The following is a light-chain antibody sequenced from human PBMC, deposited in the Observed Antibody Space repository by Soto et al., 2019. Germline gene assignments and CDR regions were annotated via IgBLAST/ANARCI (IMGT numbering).Light chain of an antibody. CDR3: SSYTGSTTYV. Sequence: QSVLTQPASVSGSPGQSITISCTGTSSDVGGYNYVSWYQQHPGKAPKLMIYDVSNRPSGVSNRFSGSKSGNTASLTISGLQAEDEADYYCSSYTGSTTYVFGIGTKVTV. J-gene: IGLJ1*01. V-gene: IGLV2-14*01. CDR1: SSDVGGYNY. CDR2: DVS.